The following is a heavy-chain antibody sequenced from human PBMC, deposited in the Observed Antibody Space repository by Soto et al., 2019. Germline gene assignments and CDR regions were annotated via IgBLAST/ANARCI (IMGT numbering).Heavy chain of an antibody. V-gene: IGHV1-2*02. Sequence: SVKVSCKASGYTFTGYYMHWVRQAPGQGLEWMGWINPNSGGTNYAQKFQGRVTMTRDTSISTAYMELSRLRSDDTAVYYCARDRGQWLERYYYYYGMAVWGQGTTGTVSS. J-gene: IGHJ6*02. CDR2: INPNSGGT. CDR3: ARDRGQWLERYYYYYGMAV. CDR1: GYTFTGYY. D-gene: IGHD6-19*01.